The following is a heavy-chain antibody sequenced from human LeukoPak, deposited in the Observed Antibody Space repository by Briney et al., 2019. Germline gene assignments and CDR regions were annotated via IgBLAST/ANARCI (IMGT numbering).Heavy chain of an antibody. CDR3: ARAEYYYGSGSYANNWFDP. D-gene: IGHD3-10*01. CDR1: GGTFSSYA. Sequence: SVKVSCKASGGTFSSYAVSWVRQAPGQGLEWMGGIIPIFGTANYAQKFQGRVTITADESTSTAYMELSSLRSEDTAVYYCARAEYYYGSGSYANNWFDPWGQGTLVTVSS. CDR2: IIPIFGTA. J-gene: IGHJ5*02. V-gene: IGHV1-69*13.